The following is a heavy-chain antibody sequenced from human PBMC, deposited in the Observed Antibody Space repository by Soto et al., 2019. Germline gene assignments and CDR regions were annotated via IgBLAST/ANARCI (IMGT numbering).Heavy chain of an antibody. CDR3: ARHPAPAQVPLTHYGMDV. D-gene: IGHD2-15*01. Sequence: SVKVSCKASGGIFSNYAITWVRQAPGQGPEWMGGIIPKFGASNYAQKFQGRVTITADESTTTAYMELSSLRSEDSAVYYCARHPAPAQVPLTHYGMDVWGQGTTVTVSS. CDR2: IIPKFGAS. CDR1: GGIFSNYA. V-gene: IGHV1-69*13. J-gene: IGHJ6*02.